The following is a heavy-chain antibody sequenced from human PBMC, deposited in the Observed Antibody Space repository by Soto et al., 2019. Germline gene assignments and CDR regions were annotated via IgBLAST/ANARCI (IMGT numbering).Heavy chain of an antibody. CDR1: GFTFSSYA. Sequence: GGSLRLSCAASGFTFSSYAMSWVRQAPGKGLEWVSAISGSGGSTYYADSVKGRFTISRDNSKNTLYLQMNSLRAEDTAVYYCAKAGDDFWSGFLNWFDPWGQGTRVTVS. CDR3: AKAGDDFWSGFLNWFDP. V-gene: IGHV3-23*01. D-gene: IGHD3-3*01. J-gene: IGHJ5*02. CDR2: ISGSGGST.